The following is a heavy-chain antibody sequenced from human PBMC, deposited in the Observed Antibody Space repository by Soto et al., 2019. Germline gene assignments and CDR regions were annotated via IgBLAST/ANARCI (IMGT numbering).Heavy chain of an antibody. J-gene: IGHJ4*02. CDR2: IYWDDDK. V-gene: IGHV2-5*02. D-gene: IGHD2-15*01. CDR1: GFSLSTRGVG. Sequence: QITLKESGPTLVKPTQTLTLTCTFSGFSLSTRGVGVGWIRQPPGKALEWLALIYWDDDKRYSPSLKSRLTITKDTSKNQVVLTMTNMDPVDTATYYCAHRGGYCSGGSCYANWGQGTLVTVSS. CDR3: AHRGGYCSGGSCYAN.